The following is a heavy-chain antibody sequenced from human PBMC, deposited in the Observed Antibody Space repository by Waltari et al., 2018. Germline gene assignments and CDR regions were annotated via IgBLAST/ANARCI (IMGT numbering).Heavy chain of an antibody. CDR2: ISGSGDAT. Sequence: EVQLLESGGGLVQPGGSLRLSCAASGFTFSSYGMGWVRQAPGKGLEWVSDISGSGDATYYADSVKGRFTMSRDNSNNRLYLQMNSLRAEDTAIYYCAKDKAAIVYWFDPWGQGTLVTVSS. J-gene: IGHJ5*02. CDR3: AKDKAAIVYWFDP. D-gene: IGHD2-2*01. V-gene: IGHV3-23*01. CDR1: GFTFSSYG.